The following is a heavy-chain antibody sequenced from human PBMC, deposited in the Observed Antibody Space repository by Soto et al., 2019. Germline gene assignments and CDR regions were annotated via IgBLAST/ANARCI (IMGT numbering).Heavy chain of an antibody. J-gene: IGHJ5*02. V-gene: IGHV1-69*12. CDR3: ATNEGTPLGSRWYRWFDP. CDR2: IIPIFGTA. Sequence: QVQLVQSGAEVKKPGSSVKVSCKASGGTFSSYAISWVRQAPGQGLEWMGGIIPIFGTANYAQKFQGRVTITADESTSTAYMELSSLRSEDTAVYYCATNEGTPLGSRWYRWFDPWGQGTLVTVSS. CDR1: GGTFSSYA. D-gene: IGHD6-13*01.